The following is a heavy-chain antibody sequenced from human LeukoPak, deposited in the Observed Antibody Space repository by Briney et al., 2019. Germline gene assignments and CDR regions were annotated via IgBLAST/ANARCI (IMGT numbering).Heavy chain of an antibody. CDR2: IKQDVSEK. Sequence: GGSLRLSCAASGFTFSNYWMSWVRQAPGKGLEWVANIKQDVSEKYYVDSVKGRFTISRDNAKNSLFLQMNSLRAEDTAVYYCAREFCSSTSCCIDYWGQGTLVTASS. CDR3: AREFCSSTSCCIDY. V-gene: IGHV3-7*01. J-gene: IGHJ4*02. D-gene: IGHD2-2*01. CDR1: GFTFSNYW.